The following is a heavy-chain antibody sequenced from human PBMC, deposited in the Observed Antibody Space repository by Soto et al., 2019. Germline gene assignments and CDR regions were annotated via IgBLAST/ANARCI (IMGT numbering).Heavy chain of an antibody. J-gene: IGHJ4*02. CDR2: IIPIFGTA. CDR1: GGTFSSYS. Sequence: QVQLVQSGAEVKKPGSSVKVSCKASGGTFSSYSINWVRQAPGQGLEWMGEIIPIFGTANYAQKFQGRVTITADDSTSTAYMQLSSLRSEDTAVYYCARDGGRHSGGIDYWGQGTLVTVSS. D-gene: IGHD1-26*01. CDR3: ARDGGRHSGGIDY. V-gene: IGHV1-69*01.